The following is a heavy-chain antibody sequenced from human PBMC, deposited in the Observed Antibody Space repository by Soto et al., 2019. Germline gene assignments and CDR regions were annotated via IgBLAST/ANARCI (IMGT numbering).Heavy chain of an antibody. D-gene: IGHD1-26*01. Sequence: PGGSLRLSCAASGFTFSSYGMHWVRQAPGKGLEWVAVISYDGSNKYYADSVKGRFTISRDNSKNTLYLQMNSLRAEDTAVYYCAKSHGAATINWFDPWGQGTLVTVSS. J-gene: IGHJ5*02. CDR1: GFTFSSYG. CDR3: AKSHGAATINWFDP. V-gene: IGHV3-30*18. CDR2: ISYDGSNK.